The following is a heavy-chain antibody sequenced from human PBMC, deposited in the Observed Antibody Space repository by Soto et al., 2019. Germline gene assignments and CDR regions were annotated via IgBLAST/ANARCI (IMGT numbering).Heavy chain of an antibody. CDR1: GYTFTSYG. CDR2: ISAYNGNT. CDR3: ARTPRPETYYDYIWGSYPQYYFDY. Sequence: ASVKVSCKASGYTFTSYGISWVRQAPGQGLEWMGWISAYNGNTNYAQKLQGRVTMTTDASTSTAYMELRSLRSDDTAVYYCARTPRPETYYDYIWGSYPQYYFDYWGQGTLVTVSS. V-gene: IGHV1-18*01. J-gene: IGHJ4*02. D-gene: IGHD3-16*02.